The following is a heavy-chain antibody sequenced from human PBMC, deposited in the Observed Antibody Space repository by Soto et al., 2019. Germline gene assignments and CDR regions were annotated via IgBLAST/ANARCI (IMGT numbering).Heavy chain of an antibody. CDR2: IFYSGST. Sequence: SETLSLTCTVSGGSISNSNYYWAWIRQPPGKGLEWIGNIFYSGSTYYNPSLKSRVTISVDTSKNQFSLNLNSVTAADTAVYYCASRYSTEGLDSWGQGTLVTVSS. CDR3: ASRYSTEGLDS. V-gene: IGHV4-39*01. J-gene: IGHJ4*02. CDR1: GGSISNSNYY. D-gene: IGHD3-10*01.